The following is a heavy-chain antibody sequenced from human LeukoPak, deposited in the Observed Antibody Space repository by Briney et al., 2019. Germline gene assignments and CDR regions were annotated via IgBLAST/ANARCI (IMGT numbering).Heavy chain of an antibody. D-gene: IGHD1-26*01. J-gene: IGHJ4*02. CDR3: AKGWEVDY. V-gene: IGHV3-30*02. Sequence: PGGSLRPSCAASGLTFSSYGMHWVRQAPGKGLEWVAFIRYDGNNKYYADSVKGRFTISRDNPKNTLYLQMNSLRAEDTAVYYCAKGWEVDYWGQGTLVTVSS. CDR2: IRYDGNNK. CDR1: GLTFSSYG.